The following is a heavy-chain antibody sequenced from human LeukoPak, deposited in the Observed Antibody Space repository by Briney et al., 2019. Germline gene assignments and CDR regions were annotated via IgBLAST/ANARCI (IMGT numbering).Heavy chain of an antibody. V-gene: IGHV1-46*01. J-gene: IGHJ5*02. CDR3: ARDIGGDSSGYYYDQ. Sequence: ASVKVSCKASGYTFTSYYMHWVLQAPGQGLEWLGIINPSGGSTSYAQKFQGRVTMTRDTSTSTVYMELSSLRSEDTAEYYCARDIGGDSSGYYYDQWGQGTLVTVSS. D-gene: IGHD3-22*01. CDR2: INPSGGST. CDR1: GYTFTSYY.